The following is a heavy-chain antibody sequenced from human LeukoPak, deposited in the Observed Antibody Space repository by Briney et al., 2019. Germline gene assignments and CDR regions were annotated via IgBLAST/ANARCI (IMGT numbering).Heavy chain of an antibody. V-gene: IGHV4-30-4*01. CDR1: GGSISSGDYY. J-gene: IGHJ5*02. CDR2: IYYSGST. CDR3: ARANYDSSGYYQRLTWFDP. Sequence: PSQTLSLTCTVSGGSISSGDYYWSWIRQPPGKGLEWIGYIYYSGSTYYNPSLMSRVTISVDTSKNQFSLKLSSVTAADTAVYYCARANYDSSGYYQRLTWFDPWGQGTLVTVSS. D-gene: IGHD3-22*01.